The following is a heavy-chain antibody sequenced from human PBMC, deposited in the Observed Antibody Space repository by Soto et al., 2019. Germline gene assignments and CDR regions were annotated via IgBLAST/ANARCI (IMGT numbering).Heavy chain of an antibody. CDR1: GYTFTSYG. CDR3: ARGDHYDGSGNYPGDY. D-gene: IGHD3-22*01. V-gene: IGHV1-18*01. CDR2: IGAYNGNR. J-gene: IGHJ4*02. Sequence: ASVKVSCEASGYTFTSYGISWVRQAPGQGLEWIGWIGAYNGNRKFAQKFQGRVTMTTDTSTNTAYMELRSLRSDDTALYYCARGDHYDGSGNYPGDYWGQGTLVTVSS.